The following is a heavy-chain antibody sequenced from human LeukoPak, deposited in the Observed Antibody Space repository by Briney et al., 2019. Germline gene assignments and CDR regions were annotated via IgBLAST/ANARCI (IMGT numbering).Heavy chain of an antibody. CDR2: IVVGSGNT. CDR1: GFTFTSSP. D-gene: IGHD1-26*01. Sequence: TSVKVSCKASGFTFTSSPVQWVRQARGQRLEWIGWIVVGSGNTNYAQKFQERVTITRDMSTSTAYMELSSLRSEDTAVYYCAAFLVGATLPFDYWGQGTLVTVSS. J-gene: IGHJ4*02. CDR3: AAFLVGATLPFDY. V-gene: IGHV1-58*01.